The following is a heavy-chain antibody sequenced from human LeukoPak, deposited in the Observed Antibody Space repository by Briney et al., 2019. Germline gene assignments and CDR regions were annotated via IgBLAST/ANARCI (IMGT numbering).Heavy chain of an antibody. D-gene: IGHD3-10*01. CDR2: ISYDGSNK. CDR1: GFTFSSYA. J-gene: IGHJ4*02. Sequence: PGRSLRLSCAASGFTFSSYAMHWVRQAPGKGLEWVAVISYDGSNKYYADSVKGRFTISRDNSKNTLYLQMNNLRAEDTAVYYCAKSVYHSGNYWGQGTLVTVSS. V-gene: IGHV3-30*04. CDR3: AKSVYHSGNY.